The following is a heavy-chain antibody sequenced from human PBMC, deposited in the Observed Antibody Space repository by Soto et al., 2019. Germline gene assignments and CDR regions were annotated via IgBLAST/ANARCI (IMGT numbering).Heavy chain of an antibody. CDR2: IYYSGST. CDR1: GGSISSYY. CDR3: ARHLGEGYFDY. Sequence: SETLSLTCTVSGGSISSYYWSWIRQPPGKGLEWIGYIYYSGSTYYNPSLKSRVTISVGTSKDHFSLKLSSVTAADTAVYYCARHLGEGYFDYWGQGTLVTVSS. J-gene: IGHJ4*02. V-gene: IGHV4-59*04.